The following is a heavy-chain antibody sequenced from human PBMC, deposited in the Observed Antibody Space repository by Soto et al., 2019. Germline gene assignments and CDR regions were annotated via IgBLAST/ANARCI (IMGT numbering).Heavy chain of an antibody. V-gene: IGHV5-51*01. CDR3: ATARREMATEGDY. CDR2: IYPGDSDT. D-gene: IGHD5-12*01. J-gene: IGHJ4*02. Sequence: PGESLKISCNGSGYSFTSYWIGWVRQIPGKGLEWMVIIYPGDSDTRYSPSFQGQVTISADKSISTAYLQWSSLKASDTAMYYVATARREMATEGDYWGQGTLVTVSS. CDR1: GYSFTSYW.